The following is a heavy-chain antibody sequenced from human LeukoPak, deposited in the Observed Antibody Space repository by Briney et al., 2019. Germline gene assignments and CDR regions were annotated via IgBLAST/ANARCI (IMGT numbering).Heavy chain of an antibody. Sequence: PGGSLRLSCAVSGFTFDDYAMSWVRRAPGKGLEWVSTISRSGGSTYYADSVRGRFTISRDNSKNTLYLQMNSLRADDTAVYYCARGTSGWFDYWGQGTLVTVSS. CDR1: GFTFDDYA. CDR2: ISRSGGST. CDR3: ARGTSGWFDY. V-gene: IGHV3-23*01. D-gene: IGHD3-9*01. J-gene: IGHJ4*02.